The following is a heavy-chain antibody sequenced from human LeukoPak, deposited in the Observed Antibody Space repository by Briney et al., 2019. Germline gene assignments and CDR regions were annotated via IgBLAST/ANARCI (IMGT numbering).Heavy chain of an antibody. CDR3: ARDESGDNDAFDI. D-gene: IGHD2-21*01. Sequence: GGSLRLSCAASGFTFSDYTMNWVRLAPGKGLEWVSSISGSSNYIYYADSVKGRFTISRGNAKNSLYLQMNSLRVVDTAVYYCARDESGDNDAFDIWGQGTMVTVSS. J-gene: IGHJ3*02. CDR1: GFTFSDYT. V-gene: IGHV3-21*01. CDR2: ISGSSNYI.